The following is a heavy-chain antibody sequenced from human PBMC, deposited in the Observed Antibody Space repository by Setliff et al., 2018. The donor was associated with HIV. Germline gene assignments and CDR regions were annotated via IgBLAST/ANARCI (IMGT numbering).Heavy chain of an antibody. CDR2: IHYSGIT. V-gene: IGHV4-59*11. J-gene: IGHJ3*02. CDR1: RDSINGHW. Sequence: PSETLSLTCTVSRDSINGHWWSWIRQPPGKGLEWTESIHYSGITHYNPSLKSRLTMSVDTSKNQVSLKLTSVTAADTAVYYCARYKCINFACVGFDIWGQGTVVTVSS. D-gene: IGHD3-9*01. CDR3: ARYKCINFACVGFDI.